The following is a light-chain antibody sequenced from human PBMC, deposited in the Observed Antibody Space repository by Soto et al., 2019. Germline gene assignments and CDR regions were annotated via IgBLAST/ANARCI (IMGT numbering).Light chain of an antibody. CDR2: GVS. CDR3: QQYEKWPPSIT. V-gene: IGKV3-15*01. J-gene: IGKJ5*01. Sequence: IEMTQSPATLSASPGDRATLSCRASQPVNNNLVWYQQKPGQAPRLLIYGVSTRATGISARFSGGGSVTEFTLTISSLQSEDFALYYCQQYEKWPPSITFGQGTRLEIK. CDR1: QPVNNN.